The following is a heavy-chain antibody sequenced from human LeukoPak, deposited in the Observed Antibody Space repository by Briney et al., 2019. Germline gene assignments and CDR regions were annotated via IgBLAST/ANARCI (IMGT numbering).Heavy chain of an antibody. CDR3: AKVLGFLEWLSPRAGMDV. CDR2: ISYDGRNE. V-gene: IGHV3-30*18. D-gene: IGHD3-3*01. J-gene: IGHJ6*02. CDR1: GFTFWSYG. Sequence: PGRSLRLSCAASGFTFWSYGMHWVRQAPGKGLEWVAVISYDGRNEYYADSVKGRLTISRDNSKNTLYLQMNSLRAEDTAVYYCAKVLGFLEWLSPRAGMDVWGQGTTVTVSS.